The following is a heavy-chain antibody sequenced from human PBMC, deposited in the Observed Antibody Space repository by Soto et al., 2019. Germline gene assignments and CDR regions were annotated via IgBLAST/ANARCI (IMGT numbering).Heavy chain of an antibody. D-gene: IGHD6-13*01. Sequence: GASVKVSCKASGYTFTSNYIHWVRRAPGQGLEWMGTINPSGGNTNYAQKFQGRVTMTRDTSTSTVYTDLRSLTSEDTAVYYCARDHSISSSGAWWLDPWGQGTLVTVSS. J-gene: IGHJ5*02. V-gene: IGHV1-46*01. CDR1: GYTFTSNY. CDR3: ARDHSISSSGAWWLDP. CDR2: INPSGGNT.